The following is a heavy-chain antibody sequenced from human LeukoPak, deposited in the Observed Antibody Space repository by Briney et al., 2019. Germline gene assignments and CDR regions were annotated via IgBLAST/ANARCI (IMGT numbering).Heavy chain of an antibody. CDR1: GYTFTDYG. D-gene: IGHD3-10*01. V-gene: IGHV1-18*01. CDR2: INTYNGNT. J-gene: IGHJ6*02. Sequence: ASVKASCKASGYTFTDYGISWVRQAPGQGLEWMGWINTYNGNTNYAQNLQGRVTMTTDTSTSTAYMELRSLRSDDTAVYYCARSYYGSESGYYYGMGVWGQGTTVTVSS. CDR3: ARSYYGSESGYYYGMGV.